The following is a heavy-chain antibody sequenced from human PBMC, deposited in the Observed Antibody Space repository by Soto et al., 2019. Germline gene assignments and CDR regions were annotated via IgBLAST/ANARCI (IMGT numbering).Heavy chain of an antibody. V-gene: IGHV4-59*01. CDR2: IYYSGST. J-gene: IGHJ5*02. CDR1: GGSTSSYY. Sequence: SLTCTVSGGSTSSYYWSWIRQPPGKGLEWIGYIYYSGSTNYNPSLKSRVTISVDTSKNQFSLKLSSVIAADTAVYYCARAYGKSSNWFDPWGQGTLVTVSS. D-gene: IGHD3-10*01. CDR3: ARAYGKSSNWFDP.